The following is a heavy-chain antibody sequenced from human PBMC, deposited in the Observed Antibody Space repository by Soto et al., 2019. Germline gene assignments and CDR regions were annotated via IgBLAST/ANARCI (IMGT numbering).Heavy chain of an antibody. D-gene: IGHD3-3*01. CDR1: GGSFSGYY. V-gene: IGHV4-34*01. CDR3: ARSGDFWLPSRAFDI. CDR2: INHSGST. J-gene: IGHJ3*02. Sequence: PSATLSLTCAVYGGSFSGYYWCWIRQPPGKGLEWIGEINHSGSTNYNPSLNSRVTISVDTSKNQFSLKLSAVTAADTAVYYCARSGDFWLPSRAFDIWGQGTMVTVSS.